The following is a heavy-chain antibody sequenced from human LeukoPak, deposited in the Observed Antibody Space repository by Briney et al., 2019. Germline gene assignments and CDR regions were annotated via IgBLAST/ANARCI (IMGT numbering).Heavy chain of an antibody. V-gene: IGHV3-23*01. D-gene: IGHD3-22*01. CDR2: IGYGGSHT. CDR3: AKSSYYDSSGYYLSFDY. Sequence: GGSLRLSCAASGFTFSTCAMSWVRQAPGKGLEWVAGIGYGGSHTYYADSVTGRFTISRDNSKNTMSLQMNSLRADDTAVYYCAKSSYYDSSGYYLSFDYWGQGTLVTVSS. J-gene: IGHJ4*02. CDR1: GFTFSTCA.